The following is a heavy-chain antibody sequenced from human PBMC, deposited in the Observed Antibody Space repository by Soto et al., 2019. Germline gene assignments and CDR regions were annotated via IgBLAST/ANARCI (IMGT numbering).Heavy chain of an antibody. CDR3: ARDLGQKLVDY. J-gene: IGHJ4*02. CDR2: ISAYNGNK. D-gene: IGHD6-13*01. CDR1: GYSFTSYG. V-gene: IGHV1-18*01. Sequence: ASVKVSCKASGYSFTSYGISWVRQAPGQGLGWMGWISAYNGNKKYAQKLQGRVTMTTDTSTSTAYMELRSLRSDDTAVYYCARDLGQKLVDYWGQGTLVTVSS.